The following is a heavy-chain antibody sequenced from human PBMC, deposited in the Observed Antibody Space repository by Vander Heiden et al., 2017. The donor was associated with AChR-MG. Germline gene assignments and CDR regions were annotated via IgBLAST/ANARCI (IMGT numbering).Heavy chain of an antibody. V-gene: IGHV3-30*02. CDR3: AKDDSGSYYPLFF. CDR1: GFTFSSYG. Sequence: QVQLVESGGGVVQPGGSLRLSCAASGFTFSSYGMHWVRQAPGKGLEWVAFIRYDGSNKYYADSVKGRFTISRDNSKNTLYLQMNSLRAEDTAVYYCAKDDSGSYYPLFFWGQGTLVTVSS. CDR2: IRYDGSNK. D-gene: IGHD1-26*01. J-gene: IGHJ4*02.